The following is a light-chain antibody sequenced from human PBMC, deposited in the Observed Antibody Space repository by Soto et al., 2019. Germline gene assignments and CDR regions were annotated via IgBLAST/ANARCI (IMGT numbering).Light chain of an antibody. CDR1: QSVRSN. V-gene: IGKV3-15*01. CDR2: GAF. Sequence: EIVMTQSPVTLSVSPGERATLSCRASQSVRSNLAWYQQKPGQAPSLLIYGAFTRATGIPTRFSCTGSVTEFTLTISSLESEDFARYYCQQYNDWPLTCGQGIKVEV. CDR3: QQYNDWPLT. J-gene: IGKJ1*01.